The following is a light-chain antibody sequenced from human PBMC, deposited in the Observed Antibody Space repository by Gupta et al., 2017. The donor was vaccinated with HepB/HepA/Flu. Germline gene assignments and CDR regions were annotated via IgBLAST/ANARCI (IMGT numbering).Light chain of an antibody. CDR3: NYYAETNNFGL. CDR2: EVN. CDR1: SSDVGANNY. V-gene: IGLV2-8*01. J-gene: IGLJ2*01. Sequence: QSALTQPPSASRSPGQSVAISCTGTSSDVGANNYVSWYQQHPGTANKLMCDEVNKRPSGVPDRFASFKAGKTALPLAYGLQAEDEAYYYGNYYAETNNFGLFGGGTKLTVL.